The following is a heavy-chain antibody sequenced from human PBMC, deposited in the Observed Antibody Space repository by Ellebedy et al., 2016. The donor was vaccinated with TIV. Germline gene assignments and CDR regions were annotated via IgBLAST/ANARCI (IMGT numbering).Heavy chain of an antibody. CDR1: AFTVSSNF. Sequence: PGGSLRLSCAASAFTVSSNFMSWVRQAPGKRLEWVSVIHSGGSTYHTDSVKGRFTTSRDNSKNTLYLHMTSLRAEDTAVYYCAGSTTITTMPYWGQGTLVTVSS. D-gene: IGHD4-11*01. CDR3: AGSTTITTMPY. CDR2: IHSGGST. J-gene: IGHJ4*02. V-gene: IGHV3-53*01.